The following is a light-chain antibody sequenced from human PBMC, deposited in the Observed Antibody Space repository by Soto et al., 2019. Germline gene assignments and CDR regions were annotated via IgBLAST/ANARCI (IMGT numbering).Light chain of an antibody. CDR2: DAS. V-gene: IGKV1-33*01. Sequence: DIQMTQSPSSLSASVGDRVTITCQASQDISNYLNWYQQKPGKAPKLLIYDASNLETGVPSRFSGSGSGTDFTFTISSLQPVDFATHYCQKSANFPLTSGGGTRV. CDR3: QKSANFPLT. J-gene: IGKJ4*02. CDR1: QDISNY.